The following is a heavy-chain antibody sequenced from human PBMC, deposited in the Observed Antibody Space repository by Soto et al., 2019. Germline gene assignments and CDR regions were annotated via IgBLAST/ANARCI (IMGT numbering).Heavy chain of an antibody. D-gene: IGHD5-12*01. V-gene: IGHV3-23*01. CDR3: XSQIVAVLVGARVGFDY. Sequence: AGGSLRLSCAASGFTFSSYAMSWVRQAPGKGLEWVSAISGSGGSTYYADSVKGRFTISRDNSKNTLYLQMNSLRAEDTAVYYCXSQIVAVLVGARVGFDYWGLGTLVTVSS. CDR2: ISGSGGST. CDR1: GFTFSSYA. J-gene: IGHJ4*02.